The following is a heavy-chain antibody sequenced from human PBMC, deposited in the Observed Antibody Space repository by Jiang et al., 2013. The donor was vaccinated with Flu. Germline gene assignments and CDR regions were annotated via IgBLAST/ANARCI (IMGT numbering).Heavy chain of an antibody. CDR2: IYYSGST. CDR1: GGSISSGDYY. J-gene: IGHJ4*02. D-gene: IGHD4-17*01. V-gene: IGHV4-30-4*01. Sequence: GSGLVKPSQTLSLTCTVSGGSISSGDYYWSWIRQPPGKGLEWIGYIYYSGSTYYNPSLKSRVTISVDTSKNQFSLKLSSVTAADTAVYYCARLGLTTVITSFDYWGQGTLVTVSS. CDR3: ARLGLTTVITSFDY.